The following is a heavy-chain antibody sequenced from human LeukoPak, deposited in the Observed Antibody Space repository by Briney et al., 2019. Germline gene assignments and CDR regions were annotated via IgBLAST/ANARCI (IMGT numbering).Heavy chain of an antibody. CDR3: ARVRYGYSSGRMTRYYYVDV. V-gene: IGHV3-48*03. D-gene: IGHD6-19*01. CDR1: GFTFSSYE. Sequence: QSGGSLRLSCAASGFTFSSYEMNWVRQAPGKGLEWVSYISSSGSTIYYADSVKGRFTISRDNAKNSLYLQMNSLRAEDTAVYYCARVRYGYSSGRMTRYYYVDVWGKGTTVTISS. CDR2: ISSSGSTI. J-gene: IGHJ6*03.